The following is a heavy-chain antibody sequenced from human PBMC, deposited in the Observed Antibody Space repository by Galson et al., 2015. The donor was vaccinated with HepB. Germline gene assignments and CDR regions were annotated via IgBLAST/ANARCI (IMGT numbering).Heavy chain of an antibody. CDR1: GFTFSNAW. V-gene: IGHV3-15*01. J-gene: IGHJ5*02. CDR2: IKSKTDGGTT. D-gene: IGHD1-26*01. CDR3: TTRIGEWELLWEP. Sequence: SLRLSCAASGFTFSNAWMSWVRQAPGKGLEWVGRIKSKTDGGTTDYAAPVKGRFTISRDDSKNTLYLQMNSLKTEDTAVYYCTTRIGEWELLWEPWGQGTLVTVSS.